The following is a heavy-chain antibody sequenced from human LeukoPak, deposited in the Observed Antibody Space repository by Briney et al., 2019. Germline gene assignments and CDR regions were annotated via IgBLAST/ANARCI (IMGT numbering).Heavy chain of an antibody. CDR3: ARGAIMADAFDI. Sequence: SETLSLTCTVSGGSISSGSYYWRWLRQPAGTGLEWIGRIYTSGSTNYSPSLKSRVTISVDTSKNQFSLKLSSVTAADTAVYYCARGAIMADAFDIWGQGTMVTVSS. CDR1: GGSISSGSYY. D-gene: IGHD3-16*01. J-gene: IGHJ3*02. CDR2: IYTSGST. V-gene: IGHV4-61*02.